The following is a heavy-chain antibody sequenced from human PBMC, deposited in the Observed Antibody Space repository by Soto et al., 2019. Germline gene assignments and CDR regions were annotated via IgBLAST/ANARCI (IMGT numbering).Heavy chain of an antibody. J-gene: IGHJ4*02. D-gene: IGHD5-18*01. CDR1: GGSFTSNNW. Sequence: SETLSLTCAVSGGSFTSNNWWTWVRQPPGQGLEWIGEIYRTGSTNYNPSLKSRVTISLDKSENQFSLKVTSLTAADTAVYYCATFSFRGYSYGRTDYWGQGTLVTVSS. CDR2: IYRTGST. V-gene: IGHV4-4*02. CDR3: ATFSFRGYSYGRTDY.